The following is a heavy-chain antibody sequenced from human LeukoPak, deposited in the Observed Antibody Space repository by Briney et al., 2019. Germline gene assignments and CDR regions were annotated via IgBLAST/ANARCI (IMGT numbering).Heavy chain of an antibody. CDR1: GFTFSTYS. D-gene: IGHD6-13*01. V-gene: IGHV3-21*01. Sequence: GGSLRLSCAASGFTFSTYSMNWVRQAPGKGLEWVSSITSSSSYIYYADSVKGRFTISRDNAKNSLYLQMNSLRAEDTAVYYCARLYSNSWYLEDYWGQGILVTVSS. CDR3: ARLYSNSWYLEDY. J-gene: IGHJ4*02. CDR2: ITSSSSYI.